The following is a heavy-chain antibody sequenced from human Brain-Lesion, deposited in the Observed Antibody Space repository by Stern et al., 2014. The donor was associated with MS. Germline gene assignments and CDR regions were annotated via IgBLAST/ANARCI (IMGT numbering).Heavy chain of an antibody. CDR1: GGSISSDTYY. CDR3: ARLPNYDFWGRLNYYGIDV. Sequence: QVQLQESAPGLVKPSQTLSLTCTVSGGSISSDTYYWSWIRQPPGKGLEWIGYIYFSGNTQYNPSLKSRVIISVDTSKNEFSLKMSSVTVADTAVYYCARLPNYDFWGRLNYYGIDVWGQGTTVSVSS. J-gene: IGHJ6*02. D-gene: IGHD3-3*01. V-gene: IGHV4-30-4*01. CDR2: IYFSGNT.